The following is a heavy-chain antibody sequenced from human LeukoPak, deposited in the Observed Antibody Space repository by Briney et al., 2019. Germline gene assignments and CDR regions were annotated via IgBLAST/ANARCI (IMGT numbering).Heavy chain of an antibody. CDR2: ISSDGSNT. CDR3: AKDQAAFGDYDFDY. Sequence: GGSLRLSCAASGFTFSSYGMHWARQAPGKGLDWVAVISSDGSNTHYADSVKGRFTISRDNSENTLSLQMDSLRADDTAVYYRAKDQAAFGDYDFDYWGQGTLVTVSP. J-gene: IGHJ4*02. V-gene: IGHV3-30*18. CDR1: GFTFSSYG. D-gene: IGHD4-17*01.